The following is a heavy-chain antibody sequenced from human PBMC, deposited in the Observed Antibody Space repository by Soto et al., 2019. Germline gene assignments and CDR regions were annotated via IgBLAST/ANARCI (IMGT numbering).Heavy chain of an antibody. CDR3: ARRGADTSGYYPF. D-gene: IGHD3-22*01. CDR2: FHYTGST. Sequence: SETLSLTCTVSGASLSGYYWSWVRQPPGKRPEWIGYFHYTGSTDYNPSLKSRVTISVDSSRNQFSLRLTSVTPADTAVYYCARRGADTSGYYPFWGQGALVTVSS. J-gene: IGHJ4*02. V-gene: IGHV4-59*01. CDR1: GASLSGYY.